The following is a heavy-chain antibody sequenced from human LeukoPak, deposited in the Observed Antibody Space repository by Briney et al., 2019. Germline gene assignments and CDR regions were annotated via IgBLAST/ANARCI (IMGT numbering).Heavy chain of an antibody. J-gene: IGHJ4*02. CDR1: GPSFSSYW. CDR3: VRDGSAWDY. D-gene: IGHD6-25*01. V-gene: IGHV3-7*05. Sequence: GGSLSPSWAVSGPSFSSYWVGCVRQARGKGLEWMANIQQEGSEKYYVDSVKGRFTNSRDNAKNLLYLQMNSLRAEDTAMYCCVRDGSAWDYWGQGILVTVSS. CDR2: IQQEGSEK.